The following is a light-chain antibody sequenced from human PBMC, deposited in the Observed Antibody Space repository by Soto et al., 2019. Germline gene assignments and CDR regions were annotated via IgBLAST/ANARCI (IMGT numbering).Light chain of an antibody. J-gene: IGKJ5*01. CDR3: QQYNNWPIT. V-gene: IGKV4-1*01. CDR2: WAS. CDR1: QTVLYRSNNRDS. Sequence: DIVMTQSPDSLAVSLGETATIKCKSRQTVLYRSNNRDSLAWYQQKPGQPPKLLIYWASTRESGVPDRFSGSGSGTDFTLTISSLQYEDFAVYYCQQYNNWPITFGQGTRLEI.